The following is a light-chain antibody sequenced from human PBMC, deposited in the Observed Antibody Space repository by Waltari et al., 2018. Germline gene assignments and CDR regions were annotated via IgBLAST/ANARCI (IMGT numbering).Light chain of an antibody. J-gene: IGLJ2*01. CDR2: DVS. CDR1: SSDVGGYNY. Sequence: QSALTQPASVSGSPGQSITISCTGTSSDVGGYNYVSRYQQHPGRVPIPMISDVSKRPSGVSNRFSGSKSGNTASLTSSGLQAEDEADYCCSSYTSGTTVVFGGGTKLTVL. CDR3: SSYTSGTTVV. V-gene: IGLV2-14*01.